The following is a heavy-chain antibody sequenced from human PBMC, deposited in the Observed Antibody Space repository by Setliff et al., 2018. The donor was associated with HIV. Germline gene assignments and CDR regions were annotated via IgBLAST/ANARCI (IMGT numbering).Heavy chain of an antibody. CDR2: IYHSGST. V-gene: IGHV4-38-2*02. CDR3: AVTWTNFDY. Sequence: ASETLSLTCTVSGYSISSGYYWGWIRQPPGKGLEWIGSIYHSGSTYYNPSLKSRVTISVDTSKNQFSLKLSSVTAADTAVYYCAVTWTNFDYWGQGTLVTVSS. D-gene: IGHD5-12*01. CDR1: GYSISSGYY. J-gene: IGHJ4*02.